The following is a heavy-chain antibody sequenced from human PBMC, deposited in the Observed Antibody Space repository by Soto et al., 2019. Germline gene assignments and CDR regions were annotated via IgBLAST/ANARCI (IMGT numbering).Heavy chain of an antibody. Sequence: PSETLSLTCTVSGGSISSSSYYWGWIRQPPGKGLEWIGTIYYSGSTYYNPSLKSRVTISVDTSKNQFSLKLSSVTAADTAVYYCARHKKSVCYDSSGRGRFDPWGQGTLVSVS. D-gene: IGHD3-22*01. J-gene: IGHJ5*02. CDR3: ARHKKSVCYDSSGRGRFDP. CDR2: IYYSGST. CDR1: GGSISSSSYY. V-gene: IGHV4-39*01.